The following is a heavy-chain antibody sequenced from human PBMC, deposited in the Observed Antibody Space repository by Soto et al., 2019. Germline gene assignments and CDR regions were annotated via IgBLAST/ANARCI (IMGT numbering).Heavy chain of an antibody. CDR1: GFTFGSYG. Sequence: LRLSCAASGFTFGSYGIHWVRQAPGKGLEWVAVISYDGSNRYYADSVKGRFTISRDNSKNTLYLQMNSLRAEDTAVYYCAKGGDAYNSFFDYWGQGTPVTVSS. CDR3: AKGGDAYNSFFDY. V-gene: IGHV3-30*18. CDR2: ISYDGSNR. J-gene: IGHJ4*02. D-gene: IGHD3-10*01.